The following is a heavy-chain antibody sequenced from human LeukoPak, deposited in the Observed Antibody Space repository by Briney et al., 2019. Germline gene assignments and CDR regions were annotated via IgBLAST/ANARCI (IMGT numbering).Heavy chain of an antibody. CDR2: ISSSSSTI. J-gene: IGHJ4*02. CDR3: ARNEVGAFDY. D-gene: IGHD1-26*01. CDR1: GFTFSSYS. V-gene: IGHV3-48*01. Sequence: GGSLRLSCAASGFTFSSYSMNWVRQAPGKGLEWVSYISSSSSTIYYADSVKGRFTISRDNAKNSLYLQMNSLRAEDTAVYYCARNEVGAFDYWGQGTLVTVSS.